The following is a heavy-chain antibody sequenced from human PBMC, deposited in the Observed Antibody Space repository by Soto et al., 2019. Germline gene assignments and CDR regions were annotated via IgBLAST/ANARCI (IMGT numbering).Heavy chain of an antibody. J-gene: IGHJ4*02. CDR1: GFTFNNAW. D-gene: IGHD1-26*01. CDR2: IKSKTDGGTT. V-gene: IGHV3-15*01. CDR3: TTAGWAVDYYFAY. Sequence: EVQLVESGGGLVKPGGSLRLSCAASGFTFNNAWMSWVRQAPGKGLELVGRIKSKTDGGTTDYAAPVKGGFTISRDDSKNTLYLQVNSLKNEDTAVYYCTTAGWAVDYYFAYWGQGTLVTVSS.